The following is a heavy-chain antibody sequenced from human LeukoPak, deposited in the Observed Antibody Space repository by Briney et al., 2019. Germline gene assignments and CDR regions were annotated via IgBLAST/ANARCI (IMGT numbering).Heavy chain of an antibody. CDR1: NGSISSYH. Sequence: SETLSLTCTVSNGSISSYHWSWVRQPPGKGLEWIGYILTSGTTNHNPSLKSRLTISVDTSKNQFTLKLSSVTAADTAVYYCARLRVSGSYLCYFDYWGQGTLVTVSS. CDR2: ILTSGTT. D-gene: IGHD1-26*01. V-gene: IGHV4-4*09. J-gene: IGHJ4*02. CDR3: ARLRVSGSYLCYFDY.